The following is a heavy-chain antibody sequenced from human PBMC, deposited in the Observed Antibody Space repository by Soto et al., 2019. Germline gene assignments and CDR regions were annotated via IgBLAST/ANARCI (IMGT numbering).Heavy chain of an antibody. Sequence: GGSLRLSCAASGFSFSGFWMHWVRQAPGKGLVWVSRMFTDVSTTYYADPVKGRFTISRDNAKSTLYLQMNSLRDEDTAVYYCVRGNTGYGNFDSGGQGTLVTVSS. CDR1: GFSFSGFW. J-gene: IGHJ4*02. CDR3: VRGNTGYGNFDS. D-gene: IGHD5-12*01. V-gene: IGHV3-74*01. CDR2: MFTDVSTT.